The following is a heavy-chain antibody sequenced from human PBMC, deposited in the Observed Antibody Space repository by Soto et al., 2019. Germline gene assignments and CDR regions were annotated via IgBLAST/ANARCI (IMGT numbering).Heavy chain of an antibody. CDR1: GYTFTGDY. CDR3: ARDPRLIGFLDS. D-gene: IGHD2-15*01. CDR2: INPNSGGT. V-gene: IGHV1-2*02. Sequence: GASVKVSYKASGYTFTGDYIHWVRQAPGQGLEWVGWINPNSGGTNYAQKLQGRVAMTRDTSIGTVYMELSRLRSDDSAVYCCARDPRLIGFLDSWGQGTLVTVSS. J-gene: IGHJ4*02.